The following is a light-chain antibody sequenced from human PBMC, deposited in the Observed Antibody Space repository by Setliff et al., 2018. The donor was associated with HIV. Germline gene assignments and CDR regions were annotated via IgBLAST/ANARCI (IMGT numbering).Light chain of an antibody. CDR2: DAS. V-gene: IGKV3D-20*01. J-gene: IGKJ1*01. CDR1: QTVGSS. CDR3: QQYGWAPRT. Sequence: EVVLMQSPDTLSLSPGERATLSCRTSQTVGSSLAWYQQKPGLAPRLLLYDASRRATDVSDRFTGSGSGTDFTLNIFRLEPEDFAVYYCQQYGWAPRTFGQGTKVDIK.